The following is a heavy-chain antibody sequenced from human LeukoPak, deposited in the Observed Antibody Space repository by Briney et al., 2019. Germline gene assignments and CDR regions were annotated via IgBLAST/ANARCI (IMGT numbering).Heavy chain of an antibody. D-gene: IGHD6-6*01. J-gene: IGHJ4*02. Sequence: PSETLSLTCTVSGGSISSSSYYWGWIRQPPGKGLEWIGYIYYSGSINYNPSLKSRVTISVDTSKNQFSLKLSSATAADTAVYYCARVGQLGVDYWGQGTLVTVSS. CDR3: ARVGQLGVDY. CDR2: IYYSGSI. V-gene: IGHV4-61*05. CDR1: GGSISSSSYY.